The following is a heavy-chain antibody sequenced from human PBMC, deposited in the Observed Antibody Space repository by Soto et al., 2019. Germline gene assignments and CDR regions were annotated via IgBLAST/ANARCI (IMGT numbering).Heavy chain of an antibody. D-gene: IGHD6-13*01. CDR2: ISAYNRNT. CDR1: GYTFTSYG. V-gene: IGHV1-18*01. CDR3: ARVIASAADFDY. J-gene: IGHJ4*02. Sequence: QVQLVQSGAEVKKPGASVKVSCKASGYTFTSYGLSWVRQAPGQGLEWMGWISAYNRNTNYAQKLQGRVTMTTDTATITAYMELRSLRSDDTAVYYCARVIASAADFDYWGQGPLVTFSS.